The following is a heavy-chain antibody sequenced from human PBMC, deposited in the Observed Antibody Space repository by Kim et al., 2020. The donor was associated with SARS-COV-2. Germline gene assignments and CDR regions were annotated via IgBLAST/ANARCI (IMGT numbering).Heavy chain of an antibody. V-gene: IGHV4-34*01. CDR3: ARGANSGSYHVGIDY. CDR1: GGSFSGYY. CDR2: INHSGST. Sequence: SETLSLTCAVYGGSFSGYYWSWIRQPPGKGLEWIGEINHSGSTNYNPSLKSRVTISVDTSKNQFSLKLSSVTAADTAVYYCARGANSGSYHVGIDYWGQGTLVTVSS. D-gene: IGHD1-26*01. J-gene: IGHJ4*02.